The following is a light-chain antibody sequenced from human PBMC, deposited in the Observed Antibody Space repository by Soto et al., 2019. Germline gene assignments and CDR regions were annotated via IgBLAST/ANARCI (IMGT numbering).Light chain of an antibody. Sequence: DSQMTQSPPSLSASVGDRVTINFRASQSIRSWLAWYPQKPGKAPKLLIYDASSLESGVRSMFSGSGAGTEFIRTINNLQPEDFASDFCLQVYSSPRTFGLGTKVDIK. V-gene: IGKV1-5*01. CDR2: DAS. CDR3: LQVYSSPRT. J-gene: IGKJ1*01. CDR1: QSIRSW.